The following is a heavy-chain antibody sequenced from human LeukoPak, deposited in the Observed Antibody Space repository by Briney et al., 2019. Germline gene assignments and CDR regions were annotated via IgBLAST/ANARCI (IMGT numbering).Heavy chain of an antibody. Sequence: PGGSLRLSCAASGFTFSSYGMHWVRQAPGKGLEWVAVIWYGGSNKYYADSVKGRFTISRDNSKNTLYLQMNSLRAEDTAVYYCARDEASDYDVGDYFDYWGQGTLVTVSS. CDR1: GFTFSSYG. D-gene: IGHD5-12*01. CDR2: IWYGGSNK. V-gene: IGHV3-33*01. J-gene: IGHJ4*02. CDR3: ARDEASDYDVGDYFDY.